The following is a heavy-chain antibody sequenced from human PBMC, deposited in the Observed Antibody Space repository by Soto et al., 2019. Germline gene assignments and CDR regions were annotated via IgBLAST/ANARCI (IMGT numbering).Heavy chain of an antibody. CDR3: APWFEDWFDP. CDR2: IYPGDSDT. D-gene: IGHD3-9*01. CDR1: VYSFTSYW. V-gene: IGHV5-51*01. J-gene: IGHJ5*02. Sequence: PRGSLKISCKGSVYSFTSYWIGWVRQMPGKGLEWMGIIYPGDSDTRYSPSFQGQVTISADKSISTAYLQWSSLKASDTAMYYCAPWFEDWFDPWGQGTLVTVSS.